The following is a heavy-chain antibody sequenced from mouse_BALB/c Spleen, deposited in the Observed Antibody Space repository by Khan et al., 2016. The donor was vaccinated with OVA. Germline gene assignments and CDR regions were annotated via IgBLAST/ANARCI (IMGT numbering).Heavy chain of an antibody. D-gene: IGHD1-1*02. CDR1: GFTFSDYG. Sequence: EVELVESGGGLVQPGGSRKLSCAASGFTFSDYGMAWVRQAPGKGPEWVAFISNLAYSIYYADTVTGRFTISRENAKKNRFMEKRILKTEDTAIYYCARGWIYYAMDYWGQGTSVTVSS. CDR2: ISNLAYSI. V-gene: IGHV5-15*02. J-gene: IGHJ4*01. CDR3: ARGWIYYAMDY.